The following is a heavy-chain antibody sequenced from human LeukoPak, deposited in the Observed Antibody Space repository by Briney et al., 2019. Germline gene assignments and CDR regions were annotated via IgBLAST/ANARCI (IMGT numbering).Heavy chain of an antibody. CDR3: VSGFLQWLY. D-gene: IGHD3-3*01. CDR2: TNPDGSIK. J-gene: IGHJ4*02. CDR1: GFIFGGYW. Sequence: GGSLTLSCAASGFIFGGYWMSWVRQAPGRGLEWVANTNPDGSIKYYVDSVNGRFTISRDNAKNSLYLQMNSLRAEDTAVYYCVSGFLQWLYWGQGTLVTVSS. V-gene: IGHV3-7*01.